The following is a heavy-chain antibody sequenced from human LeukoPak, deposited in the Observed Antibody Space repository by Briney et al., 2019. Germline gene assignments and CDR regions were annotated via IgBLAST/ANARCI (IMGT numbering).Heavy chain of an antibody. Sequence: ASVKVSCKASGYTFTGYYMHWVRQVPGQGLEWMGWINPNSGGTDYAQKFQGRVTMTRDTSISTAYMEVSRLRSDDTAVYYCARDYYDSSGYSRFDPWGQGTLVTVSS. D-gene: IGHD3-22*01. V-gene: IGHV1-2*02. J-gene: IGHJ5*02. CDR2: INPNSGGT. CDR3: ARDYYDSSGYSRFDP. CDR1: GYTFTGYY.